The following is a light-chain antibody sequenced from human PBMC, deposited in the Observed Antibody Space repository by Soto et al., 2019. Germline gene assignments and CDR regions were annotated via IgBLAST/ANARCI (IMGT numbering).Light chain of an antibody. CDR2: DAS. J-gene: IGKJ4*01. V-gene: IGKV3-11*01. CDR3: QQRGNWPLT. CDR1: QGISSF. Sequence: EIVLTQSPATLSLSPGERATLSCRASQGISSFLAWYQHKPGQSPRLLIYDASNRATGIPARFSGSWSGTDFTLTISSLEPEDFAVYYCQQRGNWPLTFGGGTKVDIK.